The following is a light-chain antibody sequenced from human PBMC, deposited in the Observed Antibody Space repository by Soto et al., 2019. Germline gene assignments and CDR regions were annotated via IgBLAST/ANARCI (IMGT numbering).Light chain of an antibody. CDR2: GAS. Sequence: EIVLTQSPGTLFLSPGERATLSCMAIQYIGINLAWYQQKPDQAARLLMYGASTRATGIPARFSGSGSGTEFTLTISSLQSEDFAVYYCEQYNNWPITFGQGTRLEIK. CDR3: EQYNNWPIT. J-gene: IGKJ5*01. CDR1: QYIGIN. V-gene: IGKV3-15*01.